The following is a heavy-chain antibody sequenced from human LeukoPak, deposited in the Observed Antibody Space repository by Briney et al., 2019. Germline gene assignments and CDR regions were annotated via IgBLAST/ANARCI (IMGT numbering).Heavy chain of an antibody. CDR1: GFTFSSYA. CDR3: ATKVPGTSHFSS. D-gene: IGHD6-19*01. V-gene: IGHV3-23*01. Sequence: PGGSLRLSCAASGFTFSSYAMSWVRQAPGKGLEWVSAFTGSSGRTYYADSVEGRFTISRDNAKSSVYLQMDSLRAEDMALYYCATKVPGTSHFSSWGQGTLVTVSS. J-gene: IGHJ4*02. CDR2: FTGSSGRT.